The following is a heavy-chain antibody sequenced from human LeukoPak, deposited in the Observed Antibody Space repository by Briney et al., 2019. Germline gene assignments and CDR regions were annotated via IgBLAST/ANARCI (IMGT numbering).Heavy chain of an antibody. D-gene: IGHD3-10*01. CDR2: IYYGGST. Sequence: SETLSLTCAVYGGSFSGYYWSWIRQPPGKGLEWIGYIYYGGSTNYNPSLKSRVTISVDTSKNQFSLKLSSVTAADTAVYYCARAPMGFGYYYMDVWGKGTTVTVSS. V-gene: IGHV4-59*01. J-gene: IGHJ6*03. CDR3: ARAPMGFGYYYMDV. CDR1: GGSFSGYY.